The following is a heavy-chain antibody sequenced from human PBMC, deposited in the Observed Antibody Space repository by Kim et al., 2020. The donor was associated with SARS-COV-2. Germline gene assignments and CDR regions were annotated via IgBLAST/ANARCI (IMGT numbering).Heavy chain of an antibody. D-gene: IGHD3-3*01. CDR3: ARDSTPGLYYDFWSGPTFFDP. CDR2: INPSGGST. V-gene: IGHV1-46*01. CDR1: GYTFTSYY. Sequence: ASVKVSCKASGYTFTSYYMHWVRQAPGQGLEWMGIINPSGGSTSYAQKFQGRVTMTRDTSTSTVYMELSSLRSEDTAVYYCARDSTPGLYYDFWSGPTFFDPWGQGTLVTVSS. J-gene: IGHJ5*02.